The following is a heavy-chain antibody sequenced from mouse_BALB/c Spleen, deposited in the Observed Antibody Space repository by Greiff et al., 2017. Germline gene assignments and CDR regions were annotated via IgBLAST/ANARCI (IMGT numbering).Heavy chain of an antibody. CDR3: ARGAMSIVGYWYFDV. Sequence: QVQLKQSGPGLVQPSQSLSITCTVSGFSLTSYGVHWVRQSPGKGLEWLGVIWSGGSTDYNAAFISRLSISKDNSKSQVFFKMNSLQADDTAIYYCARGAMSIVGYWYFDVWGAGTTVTVSS. CDR1: GFSLTSYG. J-gene: IGHJ1*01. CDR2: IWSGGST. D-gene: IGHD1-1*02. V-gene: IGHV2-4-1*01.